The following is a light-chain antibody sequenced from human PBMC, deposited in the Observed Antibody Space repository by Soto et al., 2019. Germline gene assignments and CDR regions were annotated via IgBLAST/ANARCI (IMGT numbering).Light chain of an antibody. V-gene: IGKV3-20*01. CDR1: QSVTSGY. J-gene: IGKJ1*01. CDR3: QQFASSPRT. CDR2: GAS. Sequence: EIVLTQSPGTLSLSPGERATLSCRASQSVTSGYLAWYQQKPGQSPRLLMYGASSRATGVPDRFIASGSGTDFTLTISRLEPEDFAVYYCQQFASSPRTFGRGTKVDIK.